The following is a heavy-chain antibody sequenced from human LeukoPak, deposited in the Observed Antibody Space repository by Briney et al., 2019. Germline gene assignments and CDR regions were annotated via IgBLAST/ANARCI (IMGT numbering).Heavy chain of an antibody. D-gene: IGHD4-17*01. CDR3: ARDLVDYGDYYYYYYMDV. J-gene: IGHJ6*03. CDR1: GFTFSSYA. Sequence: GGSLRLSCAASGFTFSSYAMHWVRQAPGKGLEYVSAISSNGGSTYYANSVKGRFTISRDNSKNTLYLQTGSLRAEDMAVYYCARDLVDYGDYYYYYYMDVWGKGTTVTVSS. V-gene: IGHV3-64*01. CDR2: ISSNGGST.